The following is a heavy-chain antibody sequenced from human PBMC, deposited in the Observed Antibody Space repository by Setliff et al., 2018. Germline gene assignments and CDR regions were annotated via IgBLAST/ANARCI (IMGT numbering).Heavy chain of an antibody. CDR3: SRDVYDFRTGQADP. Sequence: GGSLRLSCSASGFTFSSLWMAWVRQAPGKGLEWVANINQGGSDQFYVESVKGRFTISRDNAKNSLYLHMSSLRADDTAVYYCSRDVYDFRTGQADPWGQGTLVTVSS. J-gene: IGHJ5*02. V-gene: IGHV3-7*01. CDR1: GFTFSSLW. CDR2: INQGGSDQ. D-gene: IGHD3-3*01.